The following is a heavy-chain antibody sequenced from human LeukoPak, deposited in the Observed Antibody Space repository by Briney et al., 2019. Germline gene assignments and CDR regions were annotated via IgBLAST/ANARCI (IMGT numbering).Heavy chain of an antibody. V-gene: IGHV3-23*01. D-gene: IGHD4-11*01. CDR1: GFTFSSYA. CDR2: ISGSGGST. Sequence: PGGSLRLSCAASGFTFSSYAMSWVRQAPGKGLEWVSAISGSGGSTYYADSVKGRFTISRDNSKNTLYLQMNSLRAEDTAIYYCAKDRAVYSNYFDYWGQGTLVTVSS. CDR3: AKDRAVYSNYFDY. J-gene: IGHJ4*02.